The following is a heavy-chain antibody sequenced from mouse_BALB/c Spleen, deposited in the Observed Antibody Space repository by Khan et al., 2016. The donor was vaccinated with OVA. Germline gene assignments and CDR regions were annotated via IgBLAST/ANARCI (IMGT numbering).Heavy chain of an antibody. Sequence: VRLQQSGPEVVKPGASMKISCKAAGYSFTGYTMDWVKQSHGNSLEWIGLINPNDGGTYYNQKFKGKVTLTVDKSSSTAYLELLSLTSEDSADYYCTRGGYGTFAYWGQGTLVTVSA. V-gene: IGHV1-18*01. D-gene: IGHD2-2*01. CDR2: INPNDGGT. CDR3: TRGGYGTFAY. J-gene: IGHJ3*01. CDR1: GYSFTGYT.